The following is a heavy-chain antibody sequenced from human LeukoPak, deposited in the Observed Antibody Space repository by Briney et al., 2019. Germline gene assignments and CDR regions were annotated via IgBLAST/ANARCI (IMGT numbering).Heavy chain of an antibody. CDR3: ATAGQLLGSLSWFDP. CDR2: FDPEDGET. J-gene: IGHJ5*02. V-gene: IGHV1-24*01. D-gene: IGHD2-2*01. CDR1: GYTLTELS. Sequence: ASVKVSCKVSGYTLTELSMHWVRQAPGKGLEWMGGFDPEDGETIYAQKFQGRVTMTEDTSTDTAYMELSSLRSEDTAVYYCATAGQLLGSLSWFDPWGQGTLVTVSS.